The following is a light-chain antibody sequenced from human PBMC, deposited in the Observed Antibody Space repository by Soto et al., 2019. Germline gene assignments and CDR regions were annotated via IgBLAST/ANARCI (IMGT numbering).Light chain of an antibody. V-gene: IGKV3-20*01. CDR1: QSVSSSY. CDR2: GAS. Sequence: EIVLTQSPGTLSLSPGERATLSCRASQSVSSSYLAWYQQKPGQPPRLLFYGASSRATGIPDRFGGSGSGTDVTLTISRLEHEDFAVYYCQQYGSLPITFGQGTRLEIK. CDR3: QQYGSLPIT. J-gene: IGKJ5*01.